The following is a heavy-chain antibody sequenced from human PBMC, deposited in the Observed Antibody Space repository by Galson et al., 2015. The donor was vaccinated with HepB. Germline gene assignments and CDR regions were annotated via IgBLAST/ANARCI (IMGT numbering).Heavy chain of an antibody. J-gene: IGHJ3*02. CDR3: ARERKRGPITMMSPDAFDI. V-gene: IGHV1-69*04. D-gene: IGHD3-22*01. Sequence: SVKVSCKASGGTFSSYTISWVRQAPGQGLEWMGRIIPILGIANYAQKFQGRVTITADKSTSTAYMELSSLRSEDTAVYYCARERKRGPITMMSPDAFDIWGQGTMVTVSS. CDR1: GGTFSSYT. CDR2: IIPILGIA.